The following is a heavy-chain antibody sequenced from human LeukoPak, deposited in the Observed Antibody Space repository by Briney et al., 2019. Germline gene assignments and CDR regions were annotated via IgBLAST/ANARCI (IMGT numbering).Heavy chain of an antibody. CDR2: ISTTSSYI. V-gene: IGHV3-21*01. CDR3: AKEALSYGDPDYYGMDV. J-gene: IGHJ6*02. D-gene: IGHD4-17*01. CDR1: EFTFSDYT. Sequence: GGSLRLSCAASEFTFSDYTMNWVRQAPEKGLEWVSSISTTSSYIFYADSVKGRFTISRDNSKNTLYLQMNSLRAEDTAVYYCAKEALSYGDPDYYGMDVWGQGTTVTVSS.